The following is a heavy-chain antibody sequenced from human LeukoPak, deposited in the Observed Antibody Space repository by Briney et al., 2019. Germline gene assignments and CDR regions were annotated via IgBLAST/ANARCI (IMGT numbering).Heavy chain of an antibody. Sequence: SETLSLTCTVSGYSISSGYYWGWIRQPPGKGLEWIGEINHSGSTNYNPSLKSRVTISVDTSKNQVSLKLSSVTAADTAVYYCAISIAARHYYWGQGTLVTVSS. D-gene: IGHD6-6*01. CDR2: INHSGST. CDR1: GYSISSGYY. CDR3: AISIAARHYY. V-gene: IGHV4-38-2*02. J-gene: IGHJ4*02.